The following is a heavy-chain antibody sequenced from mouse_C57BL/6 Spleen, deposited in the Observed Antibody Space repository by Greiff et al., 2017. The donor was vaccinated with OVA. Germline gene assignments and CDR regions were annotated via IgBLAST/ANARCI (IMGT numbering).Heavy chain of an antibody. V-gene: IGHV10-3*01. D-gene: IGHD4-1*01. J-gene: IGHJ2*01. CDR1: GFTFNTYA. CDR3: VSALTGDFDY. CDR2: IRSKRSNYST. Sequence: EVKLVESGGGLVQPKGSLKLSCAASGFTFNTYAMHWVRQAPGKGLEWVARIRSKRSNYSTYYADSVKDRFTISRDDSQSMLYLQMNNLKTEDTAMYYCVSALTGDFDYWGQCTTLTVSS.